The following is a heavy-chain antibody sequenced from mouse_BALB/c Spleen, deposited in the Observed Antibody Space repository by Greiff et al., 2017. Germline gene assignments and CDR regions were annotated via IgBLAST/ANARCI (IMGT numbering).Heavy chain of an antibody. V-gene: IGHV5-12-2*01. CDR2: ISNGGGST. CDR3: ARGELGLLFDY. CDR1: GFTFSSYT. Sequence: EVQGVESGGGLVQPGGSLKLSCAASGFTFSSYTMSWVRQTPEKRLEWVAYISNGGGSTYYPDTVKGRFTISRDNAKNTLYLQMSSLKSEDTAMYYCARGELGLLFDYWGQGTTLTVSS. J-gene: IGHJ2*01.